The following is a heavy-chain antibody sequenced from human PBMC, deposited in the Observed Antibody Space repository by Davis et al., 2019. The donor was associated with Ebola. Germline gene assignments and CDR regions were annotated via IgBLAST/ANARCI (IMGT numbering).Heavy chain of an antibody. CDR2: LSDSGYGL. Sequence: GESLKISCAASGFTFNTIFMSFYRQAPGKGLEWVSALSDSGYGLRYADSVRGRFTISRDNSKNTVYLQMNSLRADDTAIYYCATYVQRGPDDWGRGTFVTVSS. V-gene: IGHV3-23*01. J-gene: IGHJ4*02. CDR1: GFTFNTIF. CDR3: ATYVQRGPDD. D-gene: IGHD1-1*01.